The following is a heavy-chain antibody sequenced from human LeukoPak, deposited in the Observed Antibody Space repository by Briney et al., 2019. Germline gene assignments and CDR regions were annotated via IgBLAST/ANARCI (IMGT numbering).Heavy chain of an antibody. J-gene: IGHJ4*02. V-gene: IGHV5-51*01. D-gene: IGHD4-17*01. CDR1: GYSFNSFW. CDR2: IYPGDSDT. CDR3: ARLRTYGDYALNY. Sequence: GESLKISCRGSGYSFNSFWVGWVRQMPGKGLEWMGIIYPGDSDTRYSPSFQGQVAISADKSISTAYLQWSSLKASDSAMYYCARLRTYGDYALNYWGQGTLVTVSS.